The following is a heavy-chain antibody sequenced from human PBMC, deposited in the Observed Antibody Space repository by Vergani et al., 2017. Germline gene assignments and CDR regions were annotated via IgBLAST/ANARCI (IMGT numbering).Heavy chain of an antibody. CDR2: IYPADSDT. CDR3: ARHTTYTDA. J-gene: IGHJ5*02. V-gene: IGHV5-51*01. Sequence: EVELVQSGPEMRKPGESPKISCKGSEYSLGNYWIGWVRQMPGKGLEWMGIIYPADSDTRYSPSFQGQVTISADKSISTAFLQWDSLKASDPALYYCARHTTYTDAWGQGTLVTVSS. CDR1: EYSLGNYW. D-gene: IGHD1-1*01.